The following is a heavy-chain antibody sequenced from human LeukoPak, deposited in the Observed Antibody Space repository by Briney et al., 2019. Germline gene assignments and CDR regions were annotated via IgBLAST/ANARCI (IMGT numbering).Heavy chain of an antibody. CDR3: VRERPERRTNFDY. CDR2: ISMNVQTT. V-gene: IGHV3-64D*06. CDR1: GFTFTSHV. D-gene: IGHD1-1*01. J-gene: IGHJ4*02. Sequence: PGGSLRLSCSASGFTFTSHVMHWVRQAPGKGLQYVSGISMNVQTTYYAGSVKGRFTISRDSSKNTVYLQMNSLTAEDTAVYYCVRERPERRTNFDYWGQGNLVSVSS.